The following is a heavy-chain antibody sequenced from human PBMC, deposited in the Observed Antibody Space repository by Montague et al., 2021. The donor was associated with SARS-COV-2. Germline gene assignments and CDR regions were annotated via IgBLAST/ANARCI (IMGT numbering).Heavy chain of an antibody. Sequence: SLRLSCASSGFTFSYYWMHWVRQAPGKGLVWVSRINSDGSDTSYADSVKGRFTISRDNAKNTLYLQMDSLRAEDTAVYYCARATEWRGYYYYYYMDVWGKGTTVTVSS. D-gene: IGHD1-14*01. CDR1: GFTFSYYW. CDR3: ARATEWRGYYYYYYMDV. V-gene: IGHV3-74*01. CDR2: INSDGSDT. J-gene: IGHJ6*03.